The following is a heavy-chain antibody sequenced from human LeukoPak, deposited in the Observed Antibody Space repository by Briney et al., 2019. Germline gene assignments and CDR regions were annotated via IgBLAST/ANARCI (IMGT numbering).Heavy chain of an antibody. CDR3: ARVGSSWYAAVSYFDY. CDR2: INPNSGGT. V-gene: IGHV1-2*02. J-gene: IGHJ4*02. CDR1: GGTFSSCA. Sequence: ASVKVSCKASGGTFSSCAISWVRQAPGQGLEWMGWINPNSGGTNYAQKFQGRVTMTRDTSISTAYMELSRLRSDDTAVYYCARVGSSWYAAVSYFDYWGQGTLVTVSS. D-gene: IGHD6-13*01.